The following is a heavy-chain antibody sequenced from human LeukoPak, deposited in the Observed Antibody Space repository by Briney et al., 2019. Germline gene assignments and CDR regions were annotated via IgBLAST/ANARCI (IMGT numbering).Heavy chain of an antibody. D-gene: IGHD2-15*01. J-gene: IGHJ5*02. CDR1: GYSSTSYW. CDR2: IYPGDSDT. CDR3: ARVYCSGGSCYVAGWFDP. Sequence: GESLKISCKGSGYSSTSYWIGWVRQMPGKGLEWMGIIYPGDSDTRYSPSFQGQVTISADKSISTAYLQWSSLKASDTAMYYCARVYCSGGSCYVAGWFDPWGQGTLVTVSS. V-gene: IGHV5-51*01.